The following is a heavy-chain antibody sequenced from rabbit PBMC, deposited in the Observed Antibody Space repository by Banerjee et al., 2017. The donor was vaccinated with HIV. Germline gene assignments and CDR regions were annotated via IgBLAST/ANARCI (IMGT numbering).Heavy chain of an antibody. J-gene: IGHJ4*01. CDR3: ARDGAGGSYFAL. CDR1: GVSFSDKD. D-gene: IGHD8-1*01. V-gene: IGHV1S47*01. CDR2: IDPVFGIT. Sequence: EQLEESGGGLVKPEGSLTLTCKASGVSFSDKDVMCWVRQAPGKGLEWIGYIDPVFGITYYANWVNGRFSISRENAQNTVLLQMTSLTAADTATYFCARDGAGGSYFALWGPGTLVTVS.